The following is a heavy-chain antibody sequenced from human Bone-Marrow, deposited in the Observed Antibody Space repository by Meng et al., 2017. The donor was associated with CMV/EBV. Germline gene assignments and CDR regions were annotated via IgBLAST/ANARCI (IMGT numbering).Heavy chain of an antibody. CDR1: GFTFSNEV. J-gene: IGHJ4*02. CDR2: ILSHGGDG. V-gene: IGHV3-30*02. Sequence: GESLKISCSASGFTFSNEVMHWVRQAPGKGLEWVGCILSHGGDGFYGDSAKGRFTISRDNSKNTLYLQMNSLRIEDTAVYYCGRETSHGWGQGTLVTVSS. CDR3: GRETSHG.